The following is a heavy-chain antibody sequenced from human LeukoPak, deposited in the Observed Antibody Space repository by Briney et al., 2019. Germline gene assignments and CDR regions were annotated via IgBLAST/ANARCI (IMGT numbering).Heavy chain of an antibody. V-gene: IGHV3-30*18. J-gene: IGHJ4*02. D-gene: IGHD3-22*01. CDR2: ISYDGSNK. CDR1: GFTFSSYG. Sequence: PGGSLRLSCAASGFTFSSYGMHWVRQAPGKGLEWVAVISYDGSNKYYADSVKGRFTISRDNSKNTLYLQMNSLRAEDTAVYYCAKMVTRYYYDSSGSTHYYGWGQGTLVTVSS. CDR3: AKMVTRYYYDSSGSTHYYG.